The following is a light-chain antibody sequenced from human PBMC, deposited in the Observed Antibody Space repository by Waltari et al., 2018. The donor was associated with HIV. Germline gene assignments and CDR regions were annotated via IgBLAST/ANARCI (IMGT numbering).Light chain of an antibody. CDR1: SSNIGCNY. J-gene: IGLJ1*01. Sequence: QSVLPQSPSASATPGQWVTISCSGSSSNIGCNYVYWYQQLPGTAPKRLIYRNNQRPSGVPDRFSGSKSGTSASLAINGLRSEDEADYYCAAWDDSPYVFGTGTKVTVL. V-gene: IGLV1-47*01. CDR3: AAWDDSPYV. CDR2: RNN.